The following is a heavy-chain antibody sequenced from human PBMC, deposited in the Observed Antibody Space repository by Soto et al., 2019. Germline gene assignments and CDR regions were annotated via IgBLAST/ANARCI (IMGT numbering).Heavy chain of an antibody. V-gene: IGHV1-18*01. CDR2: ISAYNGNT. D-gene: IGHD3-22*01. CDR3: ARGSPITMIVVADYYYGMDV. CDR1: GYTFTSYG. J-gene: IGHJ6*02. Sequence: QVQLVQSGAEVKKPGASVKVSCKASGYTFTSYGISWVRQAPGQGLEWMGWISAYNGNTNYAQKLQGRVTMTTDTSTSTAYMERRSLRADDTAVYYCARGSPITMIVVADYYYGMDVWGQGTTVTVSS.